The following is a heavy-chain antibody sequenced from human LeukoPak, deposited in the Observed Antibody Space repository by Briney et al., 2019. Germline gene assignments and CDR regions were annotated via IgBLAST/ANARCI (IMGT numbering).Heavy chain of an antibody. CDR1: GGSFSGYY. J-gene: IGHJ4*02. V-gene: IGHV4-34*01. Sequence: PSETLSLTCAVYGGSFSGYYWSWIRQPPGKGLEWIGEINHSGSTNYNPSLKSRVTISVDTSKNQFSLKLSSVTAADTAVYYCARETRQTVVTDYWGQGTLVTVPS. CDR3: ARETRQTVVTDY. D-gene: IGHD1-14*01. CDR2: INHSGST.